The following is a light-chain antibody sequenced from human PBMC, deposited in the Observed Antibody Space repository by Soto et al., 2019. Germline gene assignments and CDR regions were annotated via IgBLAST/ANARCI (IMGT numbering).Light chain of an antibody. CDR2: EVS. CDR1: SSDVGGYNY. Sequence: QSVLTQPPSASGSPGQSVTISCTATSSDVGGYNYVSWYQQHPGKAPKLMIYEVSKRPSGVPDRFSGSKSGNTASLTVSGLQAEDEADYYCSSYAGSNILYVFGTGTKLTVL. V-gene: IGLV2-8*01. J-gene: IGLJ1*01. CDR3: SSYAGSNILYV.